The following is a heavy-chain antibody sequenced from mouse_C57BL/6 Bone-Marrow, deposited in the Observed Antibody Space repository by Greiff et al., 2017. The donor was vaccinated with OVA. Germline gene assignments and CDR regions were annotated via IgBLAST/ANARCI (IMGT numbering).Heavy chain of an antibody. CDR1: GYTFTSYW. Sequence: QVQLQQPGAELVKPGASVKLSCKASGYTFTSYWMHWVKQRPGQGLEWIGMIHPNSGSTNYNEKFKSKATLTVDKSSSTAYMQLSSLTSEDSAVYYCARHGSSYWYFDVWGTGTTGTVSS. D-gene: IGHD1-1*01. CDR3: ARHGSSYWYFDV. V-gene: IGHV1-64*01. CDR2: IHPNSGST. J-gene: IGHJ1*03.